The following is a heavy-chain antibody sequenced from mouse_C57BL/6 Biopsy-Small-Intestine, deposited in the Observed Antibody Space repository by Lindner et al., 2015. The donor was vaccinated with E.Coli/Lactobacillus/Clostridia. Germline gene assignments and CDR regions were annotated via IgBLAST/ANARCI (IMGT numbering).Heavy chain of an antibody. J-gene: IGHJ2*01. Sequence: VQLQESGPELVKPGASVKISCKASGYSFTDYFVNWVKQSPEKSLEWIGKINPSTGGTTYNQKFEAKATLTVDKSSSTAYMQLKSLTSEDSAVYYCASDGYDFDYWGQGTTLTVSS. CDR3: ASDGYDFDY. CDR1: GYSFTDYF. CDR2: INPSTGGT. D-gene: IGHD2-2*01. V-gene: IGHV1-42*01.